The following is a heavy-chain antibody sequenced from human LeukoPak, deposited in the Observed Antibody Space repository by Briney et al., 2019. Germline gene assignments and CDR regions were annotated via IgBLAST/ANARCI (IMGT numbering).Heavy chain of an antibody. D-gene: IGHD2-2*01. J-gene: IGHJ4*02. CDR2: IIPILGIA. CDR1: GGTFSSYA. V-gene: IGHV1-69*04. Sequence: SVKVSCKASGGTFSSYAISWVRQAPGQGLEWMGRIIPILGIANYAQKFQGRVTITADKSTSTAYMELSSLRSEDTAVYYCAREAIVVVPAARELDYWGQGTLVTVSS. CDR3: AREAIVVVPAARELDY.